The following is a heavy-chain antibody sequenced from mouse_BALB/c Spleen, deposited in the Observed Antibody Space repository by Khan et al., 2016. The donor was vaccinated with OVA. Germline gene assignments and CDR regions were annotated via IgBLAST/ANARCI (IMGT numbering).Heavy chain of an antibody. J-gene: IGHJ2*01. CDR1: GFTFSSYA. D-gene: IGHD1-1*01. CDR3: ARASYNSGSSPWFFDY. V-gene: IGHV5-9-4*01. Sequence: EVELVESGGGLVKPGGSLKLSCAASGFTFSSYAMSWVRQSPEKRLEWVADISSGGSYTYYSDTVTGRFTISRVNAKNTLYLEMISLRSEDTAVDYCARASYNSGSSPWFFDYWGQGTTLTVSS. CDR2: ISSGGSYT.